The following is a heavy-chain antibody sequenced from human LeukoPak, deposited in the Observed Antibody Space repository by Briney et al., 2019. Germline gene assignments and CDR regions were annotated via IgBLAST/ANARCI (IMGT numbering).Heavy chain of an antibody. Sequence: GGSLRLSCIASGFTFSSYEMNWVRQAPGKGLEWVSDISSSGSPIYYADSVKGRFTVSRDNAKNSLYLQMSSLRAEDTAVYYCARTMAFWGQGTLVAVSS. CDR2: ISSSGSPI. CDR1: GFTFSSYE. CDR3: ARTMAF. D-gene: IGHD5-24*01. V-gene: IGHV3-48*03. J-gene: IGHJ4*02.